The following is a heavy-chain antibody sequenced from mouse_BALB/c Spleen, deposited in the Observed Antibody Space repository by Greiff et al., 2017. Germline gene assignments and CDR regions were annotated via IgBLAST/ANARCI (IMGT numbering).Heavy chain of an antibody. V-gene: IGHV1-5*01. CDR1: GYSFTSYW. J-gene: IGHJ4*01. D-gene: IGHD2-14*01. CDR3: TRGDRYDVGYYAMDY. CDR2: IYPGNSDT. Sequence: EVQLQQSGTVLARPGASVKMSCKASGYSFTSYWMHWVKQRPGQGLEWIGAIYPGNSDTSYNQKFKGKAKLTAVTSASTAYMELSSLTNEDSAVYYCTRGDRYDVGYYAMDYWGQGTSVTVSS.